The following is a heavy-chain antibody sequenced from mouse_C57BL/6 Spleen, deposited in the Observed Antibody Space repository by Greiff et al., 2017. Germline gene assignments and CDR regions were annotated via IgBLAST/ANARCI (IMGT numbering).Heavy chain of an antibody. CDR1: GYSITSGYY. CDR3: ARDRGDYYGRSFDY. V-gene: IGHV3-6*01. Sequence: EVKVEESGPGLVKPSQSLSLTCSVTGYSITSGYYWNWIRQFPGNKLEWMGYISYDGSNNYNPSLKNRISITRDTSKNQFFLKLNSVTTEDTATYYCARDRGDYYGRSFDYWGQGTTLTVSS. CDR2: ISYDGSN. J-gene: IGHJ2*01. D-gene: IGHD1-1*01.